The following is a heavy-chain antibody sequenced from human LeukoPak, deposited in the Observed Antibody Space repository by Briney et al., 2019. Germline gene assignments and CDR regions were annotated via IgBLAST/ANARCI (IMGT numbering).Heavy chain of an antibody. CDR3: ATSTAWSIL. V-gene: IGHV1-18*01. J-gene: IGHJ1*01. CDR2: ISAYNGNT. CDR1: GYTFTSYG. Sequence: ASVKVSCKASGYTFTSYGISWVRQAPGQGLEWMGWISAYNGNTNYAQKLQGRVTLTADTSTETAYMELRSLKFEDTADYYCATSTAWSILWGQGTLVTVSS. D-gene: IGHD2-15*01.